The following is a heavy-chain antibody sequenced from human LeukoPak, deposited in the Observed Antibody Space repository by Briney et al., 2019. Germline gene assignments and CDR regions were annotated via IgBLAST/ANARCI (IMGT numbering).Heavy chain of an antibody. J-gene: IGHJ3*02. CDR1: AFTFSSYW. CDR2: INSDGSST. V-gene: IGHV3-74*01. CDR3: ARVGTDGWELVRPRAFDI. D-gene: IGHD1-26*01. Sequence: AGGSLRLSCAASAFTFSSYWMHWVRQAPGKGPVWVSRINSDGSSTSYADSVKGRFTISRDNAKNTLYLQMNSLRAEDTAVYYCARVGTDGWELVRPRAFDIWGQGTMVTVSS.